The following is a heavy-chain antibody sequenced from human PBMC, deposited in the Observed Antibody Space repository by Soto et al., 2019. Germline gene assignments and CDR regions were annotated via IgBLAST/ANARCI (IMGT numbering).Heavy chain of an antibody. D-gene: IGHD2-8*01. CDR3: ARGGHCANGVCSALDY. CDR1: GGSISTYY. CDR2: IYYGGSA. Sequence: SETLSLTCTVSGGSISTYYWSWIRQPPGKGLEWIGYIYYGGSADYNPSLKSRVTISVDTSKKQFSLKLSSVTAADTAVYYCARGGHCANGVCSALDYWGQGSLVTVSS. V-gene: IGHV4-59*08. J-gene: IGHJ4*02.